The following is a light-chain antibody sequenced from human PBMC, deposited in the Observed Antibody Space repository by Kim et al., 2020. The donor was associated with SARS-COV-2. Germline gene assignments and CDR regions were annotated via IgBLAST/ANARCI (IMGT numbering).Light chain of an antibody. CDR3: QQFVQWPFT. V-gene: IGKV3-15*01. Sequence: EVVLTQSPATLSVSPGESVTLSCRASQSVHRNLAWYQQEPGQAPSLLIDDASTRATGIPARFSGSGSGTEFTLTISSLQPDDSAVYYCQQFVQWPFTFGGGTKLEI. J-gene: IGKJ4*01. CDR1: QSVHRN. CDR2: DAS.